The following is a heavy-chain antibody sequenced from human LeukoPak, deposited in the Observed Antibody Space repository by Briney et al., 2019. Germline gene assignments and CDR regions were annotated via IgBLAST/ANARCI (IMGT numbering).Heavy chain of an antibody. CDR2: IIPIFGTA. Sequence: SVKVSCKASGGTFSSYAISWVRQAPGQGLEWVGGIIPIFGTANYAQKFQGRVTITADKSTSTAYMELSSLRSEDTAVYYCATNPTVTSYYYYMDVWGKGTTVTISS. CDR3: ATNPTVTSYYYYMDV. V-gene: IGHV1-69*06. J-gene: IGHJ6*03. CDR1: GGTFSSYA. D-gene: IGHD4-17*01.